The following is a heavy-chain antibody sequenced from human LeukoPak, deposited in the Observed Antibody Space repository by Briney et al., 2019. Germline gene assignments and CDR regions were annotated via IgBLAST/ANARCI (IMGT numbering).Heavy chain of an antibody. CDR2: IRYDGSNK. D-gene: IGHD1-1*01. CDR1: GFTFSSYG. Sequence: GGSLRLSCAASGFTFSSYGMHWVRQAPGKGLEWVAFIRYDGSNKYYADSVKGRFTISRDNAKNSLYLQMNSLRAEDTAVYYCARDQLLERFYYYYYYMDVWGKGTTVTISS. J-gene: IGHJ6*03. CDR3: ARDQLLERFYYYYYYMDV. V-gene: IGHV3-30*02.